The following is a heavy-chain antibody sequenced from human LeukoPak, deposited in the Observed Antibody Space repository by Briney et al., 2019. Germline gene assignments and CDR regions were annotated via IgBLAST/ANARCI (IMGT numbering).Heavy chain of an antibody. V-gene: IGHV3-48*04. CDR1: GFTFSSYS. CDR2: ISAISSSST. J-gene: IGHJ5*02. Sequence: HPGGSLGLSCAASGFTFSSYSMNWVRQAPGKGLEWVSYISAISSSSTYYADSVKGRFTISKDNAKNSLYLQMNSLRAEDTAVYYCVTDGGIPARWLDPWGQGTLVTVSS. CDR3: VTDGGIPARWLDP. D-gene: IGHD2-21*01.